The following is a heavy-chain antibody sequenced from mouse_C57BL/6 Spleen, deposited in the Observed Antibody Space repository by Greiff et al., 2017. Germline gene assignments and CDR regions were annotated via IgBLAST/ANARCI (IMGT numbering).Heavy chain of an antibody. V-gene: IGHV1-78*01. CDR3: AGTDWDWCFAV. CDR2: IYPKGGST. J-gene: IGHJ1*03. CDR1: GYTFTDYT. Sequence: QVQLQQSDAELVKPGASVKISCKASGYTFTDYTIHWMKQRPGQGLEWIGYIYPKGGSTKYNEKFKGKATLTVDKSSSTAYMQLNSLTSEDSAVYFCAGTDWDWCFAVWGTGTRVTVSA. D-gene: IGHD4-1*01.